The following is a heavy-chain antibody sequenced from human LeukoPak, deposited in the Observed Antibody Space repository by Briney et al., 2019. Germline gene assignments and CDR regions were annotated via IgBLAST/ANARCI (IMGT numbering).Heavy chain of an antibody. V-gene: IGHV4-59*01. J-gene: IGHJ4*02. CDR1: GGSISSYY. D-gene: IGHD3-16*01. Sequence: PSETLSLTCSVSGGSISSYYWSWIRQPPGKGLEWIGYVSYSGSTNYNPSLKSRVIISVDTSKNQFSLRLSSVTAADTAVYYCARDALARFDYWGQGTLVSVSS. CDR2: VSYSGST. CDR3: ARDALARFDY.